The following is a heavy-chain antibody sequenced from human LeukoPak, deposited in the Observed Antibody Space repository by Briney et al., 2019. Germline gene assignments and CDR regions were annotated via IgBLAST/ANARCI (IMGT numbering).Heavy chain of an antibody. Sequence: ASVKVSCKASGYTFSNFDINWVRQASGQGLEWMGWMSPKSGDTGYAQKFQGRITMTRNTSINTAYMELSSLRSEDTAVYYCARIWGGDYWGQGTLVTVSS. CDR2: MSPKSGDT. V-gene: IGHV1-8*01. CDR1: GYTFSNFD. CDR3: ARIWGGDY. D-gene: IGHD3-16*01. J-gene: IGHJ4*02.